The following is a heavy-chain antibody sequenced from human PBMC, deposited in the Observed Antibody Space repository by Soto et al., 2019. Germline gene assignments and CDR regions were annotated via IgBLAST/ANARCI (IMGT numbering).Heavy chain of an antibody. D-gene: IGHD3-3*01. CDR1: GFTFSSYG. Sequence: QVQLVESGGGVVQPGRSLRLSCAASGFTFSSYGMHWVRQAPGKGLEWVAVISYDGSNKYYADSVKGRFTISRDNSKNTLYLQMNRLRAEDTAVYYCAKELSYDFWSGYLNWGQGTLVTVSS. CDR3: AKELSYDFWSGYLN. J-gene: IGHJ4*02. CDR2: ISYDGSNK. V-gene: IGHV3-30*18.